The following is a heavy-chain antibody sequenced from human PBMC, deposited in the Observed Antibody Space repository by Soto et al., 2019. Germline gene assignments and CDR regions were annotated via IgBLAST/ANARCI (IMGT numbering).Heavy chain of an antibody. D-gene: IGHD3-10*01. CDR2: IYYSGST. V-gene: IGHV4-59*06. CDR3: AIGQATYYYPY. J-gene: IGHJ4*02. CDR1: GGSIYTYY. Sequence: SETLSLTCNVSGGSIYTYYWNWIRQSPGTGLEWIGYIYYSGSTYYNPSLKSRVTISVDTSKNQFSLKLSSVTAADTAVYYCAIGQATYYYPYWGQGTLVTVSS.